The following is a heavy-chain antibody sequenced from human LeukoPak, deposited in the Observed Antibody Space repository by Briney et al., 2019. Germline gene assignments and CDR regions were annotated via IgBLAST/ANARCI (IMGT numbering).Heavy chain of an antibody. J-gene: IGHJ3*02. CDR2: IYPGDSDT. Sequence: NAGESLKISCKGSGYSFTSYWIGWVRQMPGKGLEWMGIIYPGDSDTRYSPSFQGQVTISADKSISTAYLQWSSLKASDTAMYYCARRLILRSVGGDAFDIWGQGTMVTVSS. CDR1: GYSFTSYW. CDR3: ARRLILRSVGGDAFDI. V-gene: IGHV5-51*01. D-gene: IGHD1-26*01.